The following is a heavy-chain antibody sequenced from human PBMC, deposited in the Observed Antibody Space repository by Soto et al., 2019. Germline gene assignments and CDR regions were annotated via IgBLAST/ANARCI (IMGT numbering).Heavy chain of an antibody. CDR1: GFTFSSYG. D-gene: IGHD4-17*01. CDR3: ATIDYGIDY. Sequence: GSLRLSCAASGFTFSSYGMHWVRQAPGKGLEWVAVISYDGSNKYYADSVKGRFTISRDNSKNTLYLQMNSLRAEDTAVYYCATIDYGIDYWGQGTLVTVSS. CDR2: ISYDGSNK. V-gene: IGHV3-30*03. J-gene: IGHJ4*02.